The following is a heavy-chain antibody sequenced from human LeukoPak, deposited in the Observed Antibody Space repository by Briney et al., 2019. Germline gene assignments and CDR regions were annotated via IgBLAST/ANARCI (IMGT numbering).Heavy chain of an antibody. CDR1: GGSISNYY. CDR2: IYYSWST. J-gene: IGHJ6*02. V-gene: IGHV4-59*12. D-gene: IGHD3-10*01. CDR3: ARGFYGSGYYYGMDV. Sequence: SETLSLTCTVSGGSISNYYWSWIRQPPGKGLEWIGYIYYSWSTNYNPSLKSRVTISVDTSKNQFSLKLSSVTAADTAVYYCARGFYGSGYYYGMDVWGQGTTVTVSS.